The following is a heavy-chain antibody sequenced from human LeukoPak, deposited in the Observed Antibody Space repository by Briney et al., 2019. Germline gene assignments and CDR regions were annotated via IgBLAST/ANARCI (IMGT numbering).Heavy chain of an antibody. CDR3: ARVGWARYYGSGSYNFWFDP. D-gene: IGHD3-10*01. J-gene: IGHJ5*02. Sequence: SETLSLTCAVYGGSFSGYYWSWIRQPPGKGLEWIGEINHSGSTNYNPSLKSRVTISVDTSKNQFSLKLSSVTAADTAVYYCARVGWARYYGSGSYNFWFDPWGQGTLVTVSS. CDR1: GGSFSGYY. CDR2: INHSGST. V-gene: IGHV4-34*01.